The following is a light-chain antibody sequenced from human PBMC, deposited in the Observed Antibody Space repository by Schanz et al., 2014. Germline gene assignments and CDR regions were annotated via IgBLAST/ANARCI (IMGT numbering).Light chain of an antibody. V-gene: IGLV2-11*01. CDR2: DVS. CDR1: SSDVGRYNY. Sequence: QSALTQPRSVSGSPGQSITISCTGTSSDVGRYNYVSWYQQHPDKAPKLIIYDVSKRPSGVPDRFSGSKSGNTASLAISGLQAEDEADYYCCSYAGSYTLVFGGGTKLTVL. CDR3: CSYAGSYTLV. J-gene: IGLJ2*01.